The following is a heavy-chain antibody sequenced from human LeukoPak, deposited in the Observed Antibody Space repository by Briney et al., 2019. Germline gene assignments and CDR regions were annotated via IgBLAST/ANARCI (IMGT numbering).Heavy chain of an antibody. Sequence: GGSLGLSCAASGFTFSTYAVNWVRQAPGKGLEWVSAISSGGGTTYYADSVKGRFSISRDNSKNTLYLQMNSLRAEDTAVYYCAKDRNSWPINLDSWGQGTLVTVSA. CDR3: AKDRNSWPINLDS. J-gene: IGHJ4*02. V-gene: IGHV3-23*01. D-gene: IGHD2/OR15-2a*01. CDR2: ISSGGGTT. CDR1: GFTFSTYA.